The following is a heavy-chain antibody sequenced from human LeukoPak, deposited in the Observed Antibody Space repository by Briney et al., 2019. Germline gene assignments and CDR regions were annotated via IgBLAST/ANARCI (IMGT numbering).Heavy chain of an antibody. Sequence: GESLRLSCEASGFTFNSYWMSWVRQAPGKGLEWVADINEDGSTIYYVNSVKGRFTISRDNAKNSLYLQMNNLRAEDTALYYCARARNGVLFDYWGQGTLVTVSS. J-gene: IGHJ4*02. CDR3: ARARNGVLFDY. V-gene: IGHV3-7*02. CDR2: INEDGSTI. D-gene: IGHD2-8*01. CDR1: GFTFNSYW.